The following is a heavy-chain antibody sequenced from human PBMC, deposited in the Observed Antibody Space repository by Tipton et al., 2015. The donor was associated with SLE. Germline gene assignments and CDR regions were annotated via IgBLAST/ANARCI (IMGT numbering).Heavy chain of an antibody. D-gene: IGHD1-1*01. Sequence: VQLVQSGGGLVQRGGSLRLSCAASGFTVSSNYMNWVRQAPGKGLEWVSVIYSGGATYYADSVKGRFTISRDNSKNTLYLQMNSLRTEDTAVYYCAKKMTATFTHGLDVWGQGTTVTGSS. V-gene: IGHV3-53*04. CDR2: IYSGGAT. J-gene: IGHJ6*02. CDR1: GFTVSSNY. CDR3: AKKMTATFTHGLDV.